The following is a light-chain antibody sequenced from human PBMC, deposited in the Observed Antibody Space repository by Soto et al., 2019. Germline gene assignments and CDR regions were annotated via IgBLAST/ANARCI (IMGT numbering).Light chain of an antibody. CDR1: RSDVGGYNH. V-gene: IGLV2-23*02. J-gene: IGLJ3*02. Sequence: QSALTQPASVSGSPGQSITISCTGTRSDVGGYNHVSGYQQHPGKAPKLMIYDVNKRPSGVSNHFSGSKSGNTASLTISGLQVEDEADYYCCSYAGSSTWVFGGGTMLTVL. CDR2: DVN. CDR3: CSYAGSSTWV.